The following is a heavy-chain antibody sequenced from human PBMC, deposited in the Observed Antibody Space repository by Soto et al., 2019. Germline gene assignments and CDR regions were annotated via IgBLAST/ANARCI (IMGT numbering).Heavy chain of an antibody. CDR1: GLTFDDYA. CDR3: AKDVLGDLSYYMDV. CDR2: INWNSRSL. V-gene: IGHV3-9*01. J-gene: IGHJ6*03. D-gene: IGHD3-16*01. Sequence: EVQLVESGGGLVQPGRSLRLSCEASGLTFDDYAFYWVRQAPGKGLEWVSGINWNSRSLGYADSVKGRFTISRDNAKNSVYLQMNSLRPEDTALYYCAKDVLGDLSYYMDVWGKGTTVTVSS.